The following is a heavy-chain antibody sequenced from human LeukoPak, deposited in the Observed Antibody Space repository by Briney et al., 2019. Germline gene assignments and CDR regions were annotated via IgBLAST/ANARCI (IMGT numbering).Heavy chain of an antibody. V-gene: IGHV1-69*04. CDR1: GGTFSSYA. CDR3: ARDLYSGHEGNAFDI. D-gene: IGHD5-12*01. Sequence: SVKVSCKASGGTFSSYAITWVRQAPGQGLEWIGRIIPILGIANYAQKFQGRVTIIADKSTSTAYMELSSLRSEDTAVYYCARDLYSGHEGNAFDIWGQGTMVTVSS. J-gene: IGHJ3*02. CDR2: IIPILGIA.